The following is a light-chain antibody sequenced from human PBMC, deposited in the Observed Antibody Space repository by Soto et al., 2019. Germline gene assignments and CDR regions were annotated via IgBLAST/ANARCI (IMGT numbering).Light chain of an antibody. CDR1: STDVGGYNY. Sequence: QSALTQPPSAAGSPGQSVTISCTGTSTDVGGYNYVSWYQQYPGKAPKLMIYEVSKRPSGVPDRFSGSKSGTSASLAITGLQSEDGADYYCAKWDDSLTGVVFGGGTKLTVL. CDR2: EVS. J-gene: IGLJ3*02. CDR3: AKWDDSLTGVV. V-gene: IGLV2-8*01.